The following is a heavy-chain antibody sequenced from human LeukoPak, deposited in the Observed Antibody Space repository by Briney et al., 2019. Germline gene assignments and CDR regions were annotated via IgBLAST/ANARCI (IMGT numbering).Heavy chain of an antibody. CDR3: ARERPYCSSTSCYYFDY. J-gene: IGHJ4*02. Sequence: GASVKVSCKASGYTFTGYYMHWVRQAPGQGLEWMGWINPNSGGTNYAQKFQGRVTMTRDTSISTAYMELSRLRSDDTAVYYCARERPYCSSTSCYYFDYWGQGTLVTVSS. D-gene: IGHD2-2*01. V-gene: IGHV1-2*02. CDR2: INPNSGGT. CDR1: GYTFTGYY.